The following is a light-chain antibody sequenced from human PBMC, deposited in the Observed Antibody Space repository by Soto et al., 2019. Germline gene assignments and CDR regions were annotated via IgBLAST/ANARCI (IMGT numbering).Light chain of an antibody. V-gene: IGKV3-15*01. CDR2: GAS. CDR1: QGVNHN. CDR3: HQYDDWPPWT. Sequence: VVMTQSPATLSASPGERATLSCRASQGVNHNLAWYQQKPGQAPRLLISGASTRATGVPARFVGTGSGAEFTLTISSLQSADVAVYYCHQYDDWPPWTFGQVTKVEIK. J-gene: IGKJ1*01.